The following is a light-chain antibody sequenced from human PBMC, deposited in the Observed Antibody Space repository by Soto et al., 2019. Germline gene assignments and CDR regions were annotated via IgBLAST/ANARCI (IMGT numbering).Light chain of an antibody. CDR1: TTDVGGYNF. J-gene: IGLJ1*01. Sequence: QSVLTQPASVSGSPGQSITISCTGTTTDVGGYNFVSWYQQHPGKVPKLIIYEVSNRPSGVSNRFSGSKSDNTASLTISGLQADEQAAHYRCSYVSRKTYVFGTGTKGTVL. V-gene: IGLV2-14*01. CDR2: EVS. CDR3: CSYVSRKTYV.